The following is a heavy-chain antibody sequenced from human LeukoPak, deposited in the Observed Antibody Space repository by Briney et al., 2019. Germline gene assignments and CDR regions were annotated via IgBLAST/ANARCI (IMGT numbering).Heavy chain of an antibody. CDR2: IKKDGSEK. V-gene: IGHV3-7*01. D-gene: IGHD3-16*01. J-gene: IGHJ4*02. Sequence: SGGSLRLSCAASGFTFNSYWMSWVRQAPGKGLEWVANIKKDGSEKNYVDSVKGRFTISRDNAKNSLYLQMDSLRAEDTAVYYCARFISLGGWGQGTLVTVSS. CDR1: GFTFNSYW. CDR3: ARFISLGG.